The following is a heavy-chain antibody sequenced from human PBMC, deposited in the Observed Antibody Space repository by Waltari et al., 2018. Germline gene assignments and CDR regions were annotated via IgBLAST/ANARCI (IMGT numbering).Heavy chain of an antibody. CDR3: AKDPKGYSSSWYPFGFDY. CDR2: ISGRGGST. V-gene: IGHV3-23*04. D-gene: IGHD6-13*01. J-gene: IGHJ4*02. Sequence: EVQLVESGGGLVQPGGSLRLSCAASGFTFSSYAMSWVHQAPGKGLEGVSAISGRGGSTYYADSVKGRFTISRDNSKNTLYLQMNSLRAEDTAVYYCAKDPKGYSSSWYPFGFDYWGQGTLVTVSS. CDR1: GFTFSSYA.